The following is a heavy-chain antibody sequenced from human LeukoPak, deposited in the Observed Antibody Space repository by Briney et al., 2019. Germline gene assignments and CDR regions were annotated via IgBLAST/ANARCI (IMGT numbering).Heavy chain of an antibody. CDR3: AKAGTATLGWFDS. CDR1: GFTFSGYA. CDR2: INNSGSST. V-gene: IGHV3-23*01. J-gene: IGHJ5*01. Sequence: GGSLRLSCEASGFTFSGYAMTWVRQAPGKGLEWVSVINNSGSSTYYADSVKGRFTISRDNSKNTLYLQMNSLRAEDTAIYYCAKAGTATLGWFDSWGQGTLVTVSS. D-gene: IGHD1-7*01.